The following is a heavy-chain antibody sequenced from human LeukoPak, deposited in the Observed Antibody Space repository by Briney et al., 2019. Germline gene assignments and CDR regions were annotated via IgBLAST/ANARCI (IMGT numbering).Heavy chain of an antibody. CDR3: ARVAGYSSGWYDPFDP. CDR2: INPNSGGT. D-gene: IGHD6-19*01. V-gene: IGHV1-2*02. CDR1: GYTFTGYY. J-gene: IGHJ5*02. Sequence: ASVKVSCKASGYTFTGYYMHWVRQAPGQGLEWMGWINPNSGGTNYAQKFQGRVTMTRDTSISTAYMELSRLRSDYTAVYYCARVAGYSSGWYDPFDPWGQGTLVTVSS.